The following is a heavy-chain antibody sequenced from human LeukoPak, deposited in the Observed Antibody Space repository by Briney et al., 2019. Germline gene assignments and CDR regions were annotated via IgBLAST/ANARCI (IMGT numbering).Heavy chain of an antibody. J-gene: IGHJ4*02. CDR2: MYYSGST. Sequence: PSETLSLTCTVSGGSISSYYWSWIRQPPGKGLEWIGYMYYSGSTNYNPSLKSRVTISVDTSKNQFSLKLSSVTAADTAVYYCARVSPWKYCSGGSCPFDYWGQGTLVTVSS. D-gene: IGHD2-15*01. V-gene: IGHV4-59*01. CDR3: ARVSPWKYCSGGSCPFDY. CDR1: GGSISSYY.